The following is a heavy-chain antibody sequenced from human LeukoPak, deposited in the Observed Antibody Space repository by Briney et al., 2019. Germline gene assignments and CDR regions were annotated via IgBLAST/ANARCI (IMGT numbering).Heavy chain of an antibody. J-gene: IGHJ4*02. D-gene: IGHD6-13*01. CDR2: ISSSSSYI. CDR1: GFTFSSYS. Sequence: GGSLRLSCAASGFTFSSYSMNWVRQAPGRGLEWVSSISSSSSYIYYADSVKGRFTISRDNAKNSLYLQMNSLRAEDTAVYYCARGYSSSWYYFDYWGQGTLVTVSS. V-gene: IGHV3-21*01. CDR3: ARGYSSSWYYFDY.